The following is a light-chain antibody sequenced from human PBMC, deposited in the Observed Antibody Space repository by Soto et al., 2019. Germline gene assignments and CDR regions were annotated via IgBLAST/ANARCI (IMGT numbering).Light chain of an antibody. J-gene: IGKJ1*01. CDR1: QGNSSH. CDR3: QQYYSYPRT. CDR2: AAS. V-gene: IGKV1-8*01. Sequence: ALRLTQSPSSLSASTGDRVTITCRASQGNSSHLAWYQQKPGKAPKLLIYAASTLQSGVPSRFSGSGSGTDFTLTISCLQSEDFATYYCQQYYSYPRTFGQGTKVDVK.